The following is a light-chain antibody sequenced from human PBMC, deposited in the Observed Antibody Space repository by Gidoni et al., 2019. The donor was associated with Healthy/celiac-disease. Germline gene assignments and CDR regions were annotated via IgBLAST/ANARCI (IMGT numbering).Light chain of an antibody. CDR2: GAS. Sequence: EIVMTQSPATLSVSQGESATLSCRASQSVSSNLDWYQQKPGQAPRLLIYGASLRATGIPARFSGSGSGTEFTLTISILQSEDFAVYYCQQYNNWPPLTFGGGTKVEIK. V-gene: IGKV3D-15*03. J-gene: IGKJ4*01. CDR3: QQYNNWPPLT. CDR1: QSVSSN.